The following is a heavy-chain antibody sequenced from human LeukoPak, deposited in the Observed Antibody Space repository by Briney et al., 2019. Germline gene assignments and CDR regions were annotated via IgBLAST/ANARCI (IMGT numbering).Heavy chain of an antibody. CDR3: ARGTMVRGGGRWFDP. Sequence: PSETLSLTCTVSGGSISSYYWSWIRQPPGKGLEWIGEINHSGSTNYNPSLKSRVTISVDTSKNQFSLKLSSVTAADTAVYYCARGTMVRGGGRWFDPWGQGTLVTVSS. V-gene: IGHV4-34*01. D-gene: IGHD3-10*01. CDR1: GGSISSYY. CDR2: INHSGST. J-gene: IGHJ5*02.